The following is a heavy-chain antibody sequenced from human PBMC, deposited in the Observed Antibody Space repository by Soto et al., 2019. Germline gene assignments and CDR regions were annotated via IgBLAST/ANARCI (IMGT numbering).Heavy chain of an antibody. V-gene: IGHV3-7*01. CDR3: ARDLIRGRPGPNYFDY. Sequence: GGSLRLSCAASGFTFSSYWMSWVRQAPGQGLEWVANIKQDGSEKYYVDSVKGRFTISRDNAKNSLYLQMNSLRAEDTAVYYCARDLIRGRPGPNYFDYWGQGTLVTVSS. D-gene: IGHD3-10*01. J-gene: IGHJ4*02. CDR2: IKQDGSEK. CDR1: GFTFSSYW.